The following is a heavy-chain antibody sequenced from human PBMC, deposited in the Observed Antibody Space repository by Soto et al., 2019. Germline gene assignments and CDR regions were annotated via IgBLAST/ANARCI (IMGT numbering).Heavy chain of an antibody. V-gene: IGHV4-59*01. D-gene: IGHD4-17*01. Sequence: SETLSLTCTVSGGSISSYYWSWIRQPPGKGLEWIGYIYYSGSTNYNPSLKSRVTISVDTSKNQFSLKLSSVTAADTAVYYCAGQTTVTTNYFDYWGQGTLVTVSS. J-gene: IGHJ4*02. CDR3: AGQTTVTTNYFDY. CDR1: GGSISSYY. CDR2: IYYSGST.